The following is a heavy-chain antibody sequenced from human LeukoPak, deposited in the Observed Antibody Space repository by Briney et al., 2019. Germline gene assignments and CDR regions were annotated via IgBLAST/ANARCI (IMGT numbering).Heavy chain of an antibody. CDR2: MSYEGTNK. V-gene: IGHV3-30*03. CDR1: GFTFSSYG. CDR3: APIPASYYYGMDV. D-gene: IGHD2-2*01. Sequence: GGSLRLSCTASGFTFSSYGMHWVRQAPGKGLEWVAVMSYEGTNKYYADSVKGRFTISRDNSKNTLYLQMNSLRAEDTAVYYCAPIPASYYYGMDVWGQGTTVTVSS. J-gene: IGHJ6*02.